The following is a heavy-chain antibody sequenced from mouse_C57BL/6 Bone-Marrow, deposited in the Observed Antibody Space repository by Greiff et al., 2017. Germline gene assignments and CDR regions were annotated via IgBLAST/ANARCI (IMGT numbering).Heavy chain of an antibody. V-gene: IGHV1-81*01. CDR2: IYPRSGNT. CDR1: GYTFTSYG. CDR3: ARGDYYGYDGDASYWYFDV. J-gene: IGHJ1*03. D-gene: IGHD2-2*01. Sequence: QVQLQQSGAELARPGASVTLSCKASGYTFTSYGISWVKQRTGQGLEWIGEIYPRSGNTYYNEMFTGKATLTADKSSSTAYMELRSLTSEDSAVYFCARGDYYGYDGDASYWYFDVWGTGTTVTVSS.